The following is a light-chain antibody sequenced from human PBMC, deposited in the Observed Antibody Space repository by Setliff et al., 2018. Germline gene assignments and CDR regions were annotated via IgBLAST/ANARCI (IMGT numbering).Light chain of an antibody. CDR1: IGDVGAYDF. CDR2: EVT. V-gene: IGLV2-14*01. Sequence: QSALAQPASVSGSPGQSITISCSGTIGDVGAYDFVSWYQHHPGKAPKLVIYEVTNRPSGISNRFSGSKSGNSASLIISGLQAEDEADYYCSAYTSSSTYGFGTGTKVTVL. J-gene: IGLJ1*01. CDR3: SAYTSSSTYG.